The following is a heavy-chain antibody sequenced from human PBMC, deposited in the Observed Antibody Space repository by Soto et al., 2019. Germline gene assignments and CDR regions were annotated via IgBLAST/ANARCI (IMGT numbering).Heavy chain of an antibody. Sequence: PGGSLRLSCAASGFTFSNAWMNWVRQAPGKGLEWVGRIKSKTDGGTTDYAAPVKGRFTISRDDSKNTLYLQMNSLKTEDTAVYYCTTVQSRNWNYGLADNWFDPWGQGTLVTVSS. CDR2: IKSKTDGGTT. CDR1: GFTFSNAW. D-gene: IGHD1-7*01. J-gene: IGHJ5*02. CDR3: TTVQSRNWNYGLADNWFDP. V-gene: IGHV3-15*07.